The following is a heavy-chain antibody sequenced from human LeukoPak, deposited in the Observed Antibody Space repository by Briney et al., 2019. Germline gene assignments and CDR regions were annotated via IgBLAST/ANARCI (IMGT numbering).Heavy chain of an antibody. CDR2: IIPILGIA. CDR3: ARDLYRSGGSVDY. V-gene: IGHV1-69*04. D-gene: IGHD2-15*01. Sequence: ASVTVSCKAPGGTFSRYAISWVRQAPGQGLEWMGRIIPILGIANYAQKFQGRVTITADKSTSTAYMELSSLRSEDTAVYYCARDLYRSGGSVDYWGQGTLVTVSS. J-gene: IGHJ4*02. CDR1: GGTFSRYA.